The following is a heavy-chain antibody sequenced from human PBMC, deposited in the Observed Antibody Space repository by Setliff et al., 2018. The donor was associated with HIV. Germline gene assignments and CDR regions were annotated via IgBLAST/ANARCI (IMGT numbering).Heavy chain of an antibody. CDR3: VKAVIVVIPAAIFDY. V-gene: IGHV1-69*02. J-gene: IGHJ4*02. CDR2: IIPILGVP. D-gene: IGHD2-2*01. CDR1: GGPFTSSS. Sequence: SVKVSCKASGGPFTSSSIGWVRQAPGQGLEWMGRIIPILGVPRYAQKFQGRVTITADKSTSTSYMHLSSLRAEDTAVYYCVKAVIVVIPAAIFDYWGQGTLVTVSS.